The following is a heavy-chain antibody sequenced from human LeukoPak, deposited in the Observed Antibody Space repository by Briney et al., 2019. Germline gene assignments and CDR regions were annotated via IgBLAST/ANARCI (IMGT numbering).Heavy chain of an antibody. Sequence: GGSLRLSCVASGITFSTYSMNWVRQAPGKGLEWVSYISSFSGTINYADSVKGRFTISRDNAKNSLYLQMNSLRAEDTAVYYCAHSVGKRRYFSIWGQGTLVTVSS. J-gene: IGHJ4*02. CDR2: ISSFSGTI. V-gene: IGHV3-48*04. D-gene: IGHD3-9*01. CDR3: AHSVGKRRYFSI. CDR1: GITFSTYS.